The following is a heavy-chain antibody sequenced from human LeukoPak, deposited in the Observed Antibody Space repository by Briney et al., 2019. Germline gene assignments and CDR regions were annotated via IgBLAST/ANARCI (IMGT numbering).Heavy chain of an antibody. D-gene: IGHD6-19*01. J-gene: IGHJ4*02. Sequence: GGSLRLSCAASGFTFSSYNMNWVRQAPGKGLEWVSYISSSSSYIYYADSVKGRFTIARDNAKNSLYLQMNSLRAEDTAVYYCARGIAVAGSPYFDYWGQGTLVTVSS. CDR1: GFTFSSYN. CDR3: ARGIAVAGSPYFDY. V-gene: IGHV3-21*05. CDR2: ISSSSSYI.